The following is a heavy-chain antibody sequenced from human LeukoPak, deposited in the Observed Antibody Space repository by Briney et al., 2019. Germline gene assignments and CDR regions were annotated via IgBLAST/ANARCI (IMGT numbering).Heavy chain of an antibody. J-gene: IGHJ4*02. Sequence: GGSLRLSCAASGFPFSSYAMSWVRQAPGKGLEWVSAISGSGGSTYYADSVKGRLTISRDNSKNTLYLQMNSLRAEDTAVYYCAKGSSSGWYDFDYWGQGTLVTVSS. CDR3: AKGSSSGWYDFDY. CDR1: GFPFSSYA. D-gene: IGHD6-19*01. V-gene: IGHV3-23*01. CDR2: ISGSGGST.